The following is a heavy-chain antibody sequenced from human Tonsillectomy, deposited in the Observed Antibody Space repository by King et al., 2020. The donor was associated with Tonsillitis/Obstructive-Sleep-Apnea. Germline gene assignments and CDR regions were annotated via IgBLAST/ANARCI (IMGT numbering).Heavy chain of an antibody. V-gene: IGHV1-2*06. CDR2: INPNSGGT. CDR1: GYNFTGYY. J-gene: IGHJ6*03. CDR3: AQTRHYYYYMDV. Sequence: VQLVESGADVKKPGASVKVSCKASGYNFTGYYMHWVRQPPGQGLEWMGRINPNSGGTNYAQKFQGRVTMTRDTSISTAYMELSRLRSDDTAVYYCAQTRHYYYYMDVWGKGTTVTVSS. D-gene: IGHD1-14*01.